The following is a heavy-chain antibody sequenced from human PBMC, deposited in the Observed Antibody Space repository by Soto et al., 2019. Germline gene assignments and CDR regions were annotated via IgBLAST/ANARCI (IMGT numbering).Heavy chain of an antibody. D-gene: IGHD3-22*01. Sequence: SETLSLTCTVSGGSISSGGYYWSWIRQHPGKGLEWIGYIYYSGSTYYNPSLKSRVTISVDTSKNQFSLKLSSVTAADTAVYYCARDTAYYYDSSGYYYVAHDAFDIWGQGTMVTVSS. CDR2: IYYSGST. CDR1: GGSISSGGYY. CDR3: ARDTAYYYDSSGYYYVAHDAFDI. V-gene: IGHV4-31*03. J-gene: IGHJ3*02.